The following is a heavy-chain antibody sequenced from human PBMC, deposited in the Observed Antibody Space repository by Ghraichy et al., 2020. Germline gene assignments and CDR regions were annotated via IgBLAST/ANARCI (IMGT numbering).Heavy chain of an antibody. J-gene: IGHJ4*02. CDR1: GFTFSSYS. V-gene: IGHV3-21*01. D-gene: IGHD5-12*01. CDR3: ARGVWGDIDDVPH. Sequence: GGSLRLSCAASGFTFSSYSMNWVRQAPGKGLEWVSSISSSSSHIYYADSVKGRFTISRDNAKNSLYLQMNSLRAEDTAVYYCARGVWGDIDDVPHWGQGTLVTVSS. CDR2: ISSSSSHI.